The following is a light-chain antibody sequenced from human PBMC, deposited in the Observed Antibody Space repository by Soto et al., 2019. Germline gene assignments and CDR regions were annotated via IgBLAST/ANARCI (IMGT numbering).Light chain of an antibody. CDR1: QSVSSNY. V-gene: IGKV3-20*01. J-gene: IGKJ5*01. CDR2: GVS. CDR3: QQYLPSPANT. Sequence: ETVLTQSPGTLSLSPGERATLSCRASQSVSSNYLVWYQQKPGQAPRLLITGVSPRTTGIPDRFSGRGSGTAFTLTIRRLEPEDVAVYYCQQYLPSPANTFGQGKPVEIK.